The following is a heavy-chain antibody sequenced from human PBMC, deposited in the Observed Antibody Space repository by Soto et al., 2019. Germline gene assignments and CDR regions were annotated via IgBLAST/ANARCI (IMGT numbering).Heavy chain of an antibody. D-gene: IGHD3-10*01. Sequence: ASVKVSCKASGYTFTSYGISWVRQAPGQGLEWMGWISPYNRNTYYAQRLQGRVTMTTDTSTSTAYMELRSLRSDDTAMYFCARDLDGSGNYYTDYWGQGTLVTVSS. CDR3: ARDLDGSGNYYTDY. CDR2: ISPYNRNT. J-gene: IGHJ4*02. CDR1: GYTFTSYG. V-gene: IGHV1-18*01.